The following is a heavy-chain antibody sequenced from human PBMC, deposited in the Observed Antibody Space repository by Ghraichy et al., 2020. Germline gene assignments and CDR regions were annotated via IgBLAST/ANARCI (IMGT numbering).Heavy chain of an antibody. Sequence: GESLNITCAASGFSFSTYAMSWVRQAPGKGLEWVAALRGLSDSTYYADSVKGRFTISRDTSKDTLYLQMDSLRVEDTALYYCATNQRGGYCSGGSCGDIDSWGQGTLVTVSS. CDR1: GFSFSTYA. J-gene: IGHJ4*02. D-gene: IGHD2-15*01. V-gene: IGHV3-23*01. CDR2: LRGLSDST. CDR3: ATNQRGGYCSGGSCGDIDS.